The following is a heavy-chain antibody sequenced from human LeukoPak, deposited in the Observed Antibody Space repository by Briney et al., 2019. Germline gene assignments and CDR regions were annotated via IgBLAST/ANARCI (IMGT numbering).Heavy chain of an antibody. Sequence: GGSLRLSCAASGITFSDYSMNWVRQAPGRGLEWISYIGIDSGNTNYADSVKGRFTISGDKAKNSLYLQMNSLRVEDTAAYYCARDYKYAFDNWGQGTLVTVSS. J-gene: IGHJ4*02. CDR3: ARDYKYAFDN. CDR1: GITFSDYS. CDR2: IGIDSGNT. V-gene: IGHV3-48*01. D-gene: IGHD5-24*01.